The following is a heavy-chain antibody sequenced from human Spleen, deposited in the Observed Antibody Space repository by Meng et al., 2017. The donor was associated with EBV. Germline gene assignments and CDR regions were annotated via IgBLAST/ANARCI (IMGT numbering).Heavy chain of an antibody. CDR2: INPNRGGT. Sequence: QVQLVPSGAGVRQPGPSVTFSCKASGSTFTVYYIPWVRPAPGQVLEWMGRINPNRGGTNYAQKFQGRVTMTRDTSISTAYMELSRLRSDDTAVYYCARAKIGWFNPWGQGTLVTVSS. CDR1: GSTFTVYY. D-gene: IGHD5-12*01. CDR3: ARAKIGWFNP. J-gene: IGHJ5*02. V-gene: IGHV1-2*06.